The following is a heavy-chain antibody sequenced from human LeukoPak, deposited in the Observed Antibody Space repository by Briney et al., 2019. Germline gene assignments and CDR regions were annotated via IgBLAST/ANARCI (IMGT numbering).Heavy chain of an antibody. J-gene: IGHJ5*02. V-gene: IGHV4-4*08. CDR1: GGSISSYY. Sequence: SETLSLTCTASGGSISSYYGSWIRQPPGRGLEWIAYVYSSGGTDYNPSLKRRVTISVDTSKNQFSLKLSSVSAADTAVYYCARHCRSAASQRAFDPWGQGTLVTVSS. CDR2: VYSSGGT. D-gene: IGHD6-6*01. CDR3: ARHCRSAASQRAFDP.